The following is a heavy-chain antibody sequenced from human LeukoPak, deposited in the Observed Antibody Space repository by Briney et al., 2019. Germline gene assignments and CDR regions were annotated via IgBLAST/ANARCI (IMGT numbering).Heavy chain of an antibody. V-gene: IGHV4-30-2*01. CDR3: ARSDSSSSPFDI. D-gene: IGHD6-6*01. CDR1: GGSISSGGYY. CDR2: INHSGST. J-gene: IGHJ3*02. Sequence: PSQTLSLTCTVSGGSISSGGYYWSWIRQPPGKGLEWIGEINHSGSTNYNPSLKSRVTISVDTSKNQFSLKLSSVTAADTAVYYCARSDSSSSPFDIWGQGTMVTVSS.